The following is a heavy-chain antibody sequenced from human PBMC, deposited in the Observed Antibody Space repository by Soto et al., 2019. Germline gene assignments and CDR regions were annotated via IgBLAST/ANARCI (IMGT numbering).Heavy chain of an antibody. J-gene: IGHJ4*02. CDR2: IWSNGNTK. CDR1: GFAFSAYG. V-gene: IGHV3-33*01. CDR3: ATDAGGAPFED. D-gene: IGHD3-9*01. Sequence: GWAPRLSCAASGFAFSAYGMHWVRQAPGKRLEWVAVIWSNGNTKDYADSVKGRFTISRDNSENTLCLQMNSLRAEDTALYYCATDAGGAPFEDWVQGT.